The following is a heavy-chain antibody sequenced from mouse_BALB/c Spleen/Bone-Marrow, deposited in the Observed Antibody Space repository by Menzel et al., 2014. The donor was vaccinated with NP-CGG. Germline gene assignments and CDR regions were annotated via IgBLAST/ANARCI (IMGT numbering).Heavy chain of an antibody. Sequence: EVKLVDSGGGLVQPGGSRKLSCAASGFTFSSFGMHWVRQAPEKGLEWVAYISSGSSTIYYADTVMGRFTISRDNPKNTLFLQMTSLRSEDTAMYYCARSGSSSGYSDYWGQGTTLTVSS. J-gene: IGHJ2*01. CDR2: ISSGSSTI. V-gene: IGHV5-17*02. CDR3: ARSGSSSGYSDY. CDR1: GFTFSSFG. D-gene: IGHD1-1*01.